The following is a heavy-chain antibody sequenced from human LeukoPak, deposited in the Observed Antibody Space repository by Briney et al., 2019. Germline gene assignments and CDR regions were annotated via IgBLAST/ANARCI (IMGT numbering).Heavy chain of an antibody. CDR3: AKITALSPGAFDY. J-gene: IGHJ4*02. CDR1: GFTVNSNY. D-gene: IGHD2-21*02. Sequence: GGSLRLSCAASGFTVNSNYMSWVRQAPGKGLEWVSVIYGGGSTYYADSVKGRFTISRDNSKNTLYLQMNSLRPEDSAVYYCAKITALSPGAFDYWGQGTLVTVSS. V-gene: IGHV3-53*05. CDR2: IYGGGST.